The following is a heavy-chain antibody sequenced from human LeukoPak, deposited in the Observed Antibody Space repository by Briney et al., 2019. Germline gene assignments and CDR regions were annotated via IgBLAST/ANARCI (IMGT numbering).Heavy chain of an antibody. CDR3: ARSEKDYDSSGDLDY. CDR1: GYTFTSYG. J-gene: IGHJ4*02. CDR2: INPSGGST. D-gene: IGHD3-22*01. Sequence: GASVKVSCKASGYTFTSYGISWVRQAPGQGLEWMGIINPSGGSTSYAQKFQGRVTMTRDTSTSTVYMELSSLRSEDTAVYYCARSEKDYDSSGDLDYWGQGTLVTVSS. V-gene: IGHV1-46*01.